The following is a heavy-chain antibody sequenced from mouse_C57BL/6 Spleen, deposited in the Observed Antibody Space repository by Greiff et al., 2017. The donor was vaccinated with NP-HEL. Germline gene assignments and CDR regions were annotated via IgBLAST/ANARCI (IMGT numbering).Heavy chain of an antibody. CDR1: GYTFTDYN. CDR2: INPNNGGT. V-gene: IGHV1-18*01. J-gene: IGHJ4*01. D-gene: IGHD1-1*01. CDR3: ARLVFITTVVAPMDY. Sequence: VQLQQPGAELVKPGASVKLSCKASGYTFTDYNMDWVKQSHGKSLEWIGDINPNNGGTIYNQKFKGKATLTVDKSSSTAYMELRSLTSEDTAVYYCARLVFITTVVAPMDYWGQGTSVTVSS.